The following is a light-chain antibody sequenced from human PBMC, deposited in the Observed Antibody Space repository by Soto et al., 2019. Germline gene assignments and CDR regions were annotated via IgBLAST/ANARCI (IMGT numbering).Light chain of an antibody. Sequence: EIVLTQSPATLSLSPGERATLSCRASQSVSSYLAWYQQKPGQAPRLLIHDASNRATGIPARFRGSGSGTDFTLTISSLELEEFAIYYCQQRSNWPPVTFGGGNKVEIK. V-gene: IGKV3-11*01. CDR2: DAS. CDR3: QQRSNWPPVT. CDR1: QSVSSY. J-gene: IGKJ4*01.